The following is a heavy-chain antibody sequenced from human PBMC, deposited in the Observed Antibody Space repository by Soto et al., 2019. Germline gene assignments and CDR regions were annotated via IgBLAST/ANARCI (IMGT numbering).Heavy chain of an antibody. D-gene: IGHD3-10*01. Sequence: QITLKESGPTLVKPTQPLTLTCTFSGFSLSTSGVGVGWIRQPPGKALEWLALIYWDDDKRYSPSLKSRLTITKDPSNNQVVLTMTNMDPVDTATYYCARWIYYYGSGSYDDDNYYCGMDVWGQGTAVTVSS. J-gene: IGHJ6*02. V-gene: IGHV2-5*02. CDR3: ARWIYYYGSGSYDDDNYYCGMDV. CDR1: GFSLSTSGVG. CDR2: IYWDDDK.